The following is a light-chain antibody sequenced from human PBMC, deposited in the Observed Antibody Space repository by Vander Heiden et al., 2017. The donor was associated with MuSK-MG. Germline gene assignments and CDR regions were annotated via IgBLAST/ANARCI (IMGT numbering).Light chain of an antibody. CDR1: SSDVGSYNL. CDR2: EGS. J-gene: IGLJ2*01. Sequence: QSALTQPASVSGSPGQSIPISCTGTSSDVGSYNLVSCYQQHPGKAPKLMIYEGSKRPSGVSNRFSGSKSGNTASLTISGLQAEDEADYYCCSYAGSVVFGGGTKLTVL. V-gene: IGLV2-23*01. CDR3: CSYAGSVV.